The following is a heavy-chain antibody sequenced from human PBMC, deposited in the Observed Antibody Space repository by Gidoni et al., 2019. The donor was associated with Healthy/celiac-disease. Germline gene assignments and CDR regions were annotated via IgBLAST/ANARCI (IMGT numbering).Heavy chain of an antibody. CDR3: ARYYDVGYSSGWFSY. J-gene: IGHJ5*01. D-gene: IGHD6-25*01. V-gene: IGHV1-2*02. CDR1: GYTFTGYY. Sequence: QVQLVQSGAEVKKPEASVKVSCKASGYTFTGYYMHWVRQAPGQGVEWMGWINPNSVGTNCAKKCQGRVAMSRVTSISTADMELSRLRSDDTGVYYCARYYDVGYSSGWFSYWGQGTLVTVSS. CDR2: INPNSVGT.